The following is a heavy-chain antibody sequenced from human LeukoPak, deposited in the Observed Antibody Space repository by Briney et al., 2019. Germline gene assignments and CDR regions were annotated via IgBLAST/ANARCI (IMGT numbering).Heavy chain of an antibody. Sequence: PGGSLRLSCAASGFTVSSNYMSWVRQAPGKGLEWVSAISGSGGSTYYADSVKGRFTISRDNSKNTLYLQMNSLRAEDTAVYYCARGGGATLNWGQGTLVTVSS. V-gene: IGHV3-23*01. CDR3: ARGGGATLN. D-gene: IGHD1-26*01. J-gene: IGHJ4*02. CDR2: ISGSGGST. CDR1: GFTVSSNY.